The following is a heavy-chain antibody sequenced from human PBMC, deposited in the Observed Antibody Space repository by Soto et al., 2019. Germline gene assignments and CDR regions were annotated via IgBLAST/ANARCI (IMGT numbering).Heavy chain of an antibody. CDR1: RFTVGSSY. D-gene: IGHD2-2*01. Sequence: PGGSLRLSCAASRFTVGSSYVIWVRRAPGEGLEWVSVIYTGDTPYYADSVKGRFTISRDNSKNTLYLQMSSLRVEDTAVYYCTRDLMDVVPPADDLFDPWGQGILVTVSS. CDR2: IYTGDTP. J-gene: IGHJ5*02. CDR3: TRDLMDVVPPADDLFDP. V-gene: IGHV3-53*01.